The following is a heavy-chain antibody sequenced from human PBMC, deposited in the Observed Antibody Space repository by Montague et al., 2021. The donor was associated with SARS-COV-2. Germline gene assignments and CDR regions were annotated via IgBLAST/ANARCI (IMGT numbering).Heavy chain of an antibody. CDR1: GFTFDDYA. D-gene: IGHD3-10*01. CDR2: ISWNSGSI. J-gene: IGHJ6*02. CDR3: AKTGESYSYYYYYGMDV. Sequence: SLRLSCAASGFTFDDYAMHWVRQAPGKGLEWVSGISWNSGSIGYADSVKGRFTISRDNAKNSLYLQMNSLRAEDTALYYCAKTGESYSYYYYYGMDVWGRGTTVTVSS. V-gene: IGHV3-9*01.